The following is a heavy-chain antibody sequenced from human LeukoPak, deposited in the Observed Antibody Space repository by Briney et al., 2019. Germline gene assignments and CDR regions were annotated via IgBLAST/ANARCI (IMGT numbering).Heavy chain of an antibody. J-gene: IGHJ4*02. CDR2: IRYDGSNK. V-gene: IGHV3-30*02. Sequence: GGSLRLSCAASGFTFSSYGMHWVRQAPGKGLEWVAFIRYDGSNKYYADSVKGRFTISRDKSKNTLYLQMNSLRAEDTAVYYCAKSYGSGLGYFDYWGQGTLVTVSS. CDR3: AKSYGSGLGYFDY. CDR1: GFTFSSYG. D-gene: IGHD3-10*01.